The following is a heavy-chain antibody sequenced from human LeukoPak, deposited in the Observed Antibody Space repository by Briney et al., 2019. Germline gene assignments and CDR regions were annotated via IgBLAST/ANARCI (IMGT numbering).Heavy chain of an antibody. J-gene: IGHJ4*02. V-gene: IGHV3-9*01. CDR2: INWNSDSL. CDR3: AKDIFTMARGVFDY. CDR1: GFIFDDYA. D-gene: IGHD3-10*01. Sequence: HAGRSLRLSCAASGFIFDDYAMHWVRQAPGKGLEWVSGINWNSDSLGYADSVEGRFTISRDNAKNSLYLQMNSLRAEDTALYYCAKDIFTMARGVFDYWGQGTLVTVSS.